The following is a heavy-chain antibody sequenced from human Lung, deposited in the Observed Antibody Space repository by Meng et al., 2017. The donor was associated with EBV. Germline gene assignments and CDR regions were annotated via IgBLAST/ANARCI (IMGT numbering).Heavy chain of an antibody. Sequence: QVQLVQSGAEVKKPGSSVKVLCKASGGTFSSYTISWVRQAPGQGLEWMGGITPLFGLTNYAQKFQGRVTITADESTTTAYMDLSSLRSEDTAVYYCANSGIAAALDYFRHWGQGTLGTVAS. V-gene: IGHV1-69*01. J-gene: IGHJ1*01. CDR2: ITPLFGLT. CDR1: GGTFSSYT. D-gene: IGHD6-13*01. CDR3: ANSGIAAALDYFRH.